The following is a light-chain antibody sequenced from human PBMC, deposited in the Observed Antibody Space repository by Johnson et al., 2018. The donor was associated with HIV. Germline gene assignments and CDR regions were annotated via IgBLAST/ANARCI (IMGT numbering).Light chain of an antibody. CDR2: EKN. J-gene: IGLJ1*01. Sequence: QLVLTQPPSVSAAPGQKVTISCSGTSSNVGNNYVSWYQQFPGTAPKLLIYEKNKRPSGIPDRFSASKSGTSATLAITGLQTGDEADYYCGTWDSSLSAYVFGTGTKVTVL. V-gene: IGLV1-51*02. CDR3: GTWDSSLSAYV. CDR1: SSNVGNNY.